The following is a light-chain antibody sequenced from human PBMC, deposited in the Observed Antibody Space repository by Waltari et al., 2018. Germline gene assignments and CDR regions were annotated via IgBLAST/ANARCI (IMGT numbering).Light chain of an antibody. CDR1: QSIRTS. J-gene: IGKJ3*01. Sequence: EIVLTQSPATLSLSPAERATLSCRPSQSIRTSLAWYQHKPGQAPRLLVYDASIRATDVPARFSGSGSGTDFTLTISSLEPEDFAVYYCQQRSVWPPLFAFGPGTKVDIK. CDR3: QQRSVWPPLFA. CDR2: DAS. V-gene: IGKV3-11*01.